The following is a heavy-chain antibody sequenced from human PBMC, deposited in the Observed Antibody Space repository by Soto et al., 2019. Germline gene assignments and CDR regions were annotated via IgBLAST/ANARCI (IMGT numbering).Heavy chain of an antibody. CDR2: IRGDGGYT. D-gene: IGHD4-17*01. CDR3: GRDHYGFNSIDY. Sequence: GGSLRLSCAASGFTFSSYWMHWVRQAPGKGLVHVSRIRGDGGYTDHAESVKGRFTISRDNAKNTLYLQMNSLRVEDTAVHYCGRDHYGFNSIDYWGQGTLVTVSS. CDR1: GFTFSSYW. V-gene: IGHV3-74*01. J-gene: IGHJ4*02.